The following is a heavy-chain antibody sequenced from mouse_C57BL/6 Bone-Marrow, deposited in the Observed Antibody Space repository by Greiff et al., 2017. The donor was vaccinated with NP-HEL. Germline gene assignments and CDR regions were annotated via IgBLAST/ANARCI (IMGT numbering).Heavy chain of an antibody. V-gene: IGHV1-78*01. CDR3: IASYSHYEKGFDC. J-gene: IGHJ2*01. CDR2: IYPRDGST. D-gene: IGHD2-5*01. CDR1: GYTFTQHP. Sequence: VQLQQSDAELVEPGASVQISCKASGYTFTQHPIHWMTQRPEQGLEWNGYIYPRDGSTTYNEKFKGKAKLTADKSSRPAYMHLNSLTTEASAVYFCIASYSHYEKGFDCWGQGTTLTVSS.